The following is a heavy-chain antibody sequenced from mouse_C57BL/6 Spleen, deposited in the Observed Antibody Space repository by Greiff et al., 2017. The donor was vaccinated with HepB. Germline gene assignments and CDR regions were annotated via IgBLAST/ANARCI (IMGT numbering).Heavy chain of an antibody. Sequence: VQLQQPGAELVRPGTSVKLSCKASGYTFTSYWMHWVKQRPGQGLEWIGVIDPSDSYTNYNQKFKGKATLTVDTSSSTAYMQLSSLTSEDSAVYYCATNWDWYFDVWGTGTTVTVSS. D-gene: IGHD4-1*01. CDR3: ATNWDWYFDV. V-gene: IGHV1-59*01. J-gene: IGHJ1*03. CDR1: GYTFTSYW. CDR2: IDPSDSYT.